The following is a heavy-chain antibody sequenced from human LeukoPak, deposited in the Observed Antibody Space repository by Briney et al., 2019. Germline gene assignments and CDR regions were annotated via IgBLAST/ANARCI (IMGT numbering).Heavy chain of an antibody. CDR2: IHQSGDT. V-gene: IGHV4-30-2*01. J-gene: IGHJ6*02. D-gene: IGHD3-10*01. CDR1: GGSITSGGFY. CDR3: ARDFRITMVRGVQYYYGMDV. Sequence: PSETLSLTCTVSGGSITSGGFYWSWIRQPPGKGLEWIGYIHQSGDTYQNPSLRGRVTVSLDRSKNEFYLKLNSVTAADTAVYYCARDFRITMVRGVQYYYGMDVWGQGTTVTVSS.